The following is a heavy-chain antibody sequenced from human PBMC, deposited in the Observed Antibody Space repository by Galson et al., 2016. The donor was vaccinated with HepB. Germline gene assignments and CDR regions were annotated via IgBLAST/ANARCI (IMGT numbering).Heavy chain of an antibody. CDR1: GGSFSGYY. CDR3: ARVMTTVRRRFGRTLTSYAMDV. J-gene: IGHJ6*02. CDR2: INHSGST. Sequence: ETLSLTCAVYGGSFSGYYWSWIRQSPGKGLEWIGEINHSGSTNYNPSLNNQVTISVVASKNQFSLKMNVVTAADTAVYYCARVMTTVRRRFGRTLTSYAMDVWGQGTTVTVSS. D-gene: IGHD4-11*01. V-gene: IGHV4-34*01.